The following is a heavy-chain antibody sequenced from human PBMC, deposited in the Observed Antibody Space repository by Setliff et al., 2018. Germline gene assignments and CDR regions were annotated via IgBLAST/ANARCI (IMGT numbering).Heavy chain of an antibody. V-gene: IGHV4-38-2*01. J-gene: IGHJ4*02. Sequence: SETLSLTCAVSGYSISSGYYWGWIRQPPGKGLEWIGSIYHGGSTYYNPSLKRRVTISVDTSKNQFSLKLSSVTAADTAVYYCARLRYYGSGSYLDYWGQGTLVTVSS. D-gene: IGHD3-10*01. CDR1: GYSISSGYY. CDR3: ARLRYYGSGSYLDY. CDR2: IYHGGST.